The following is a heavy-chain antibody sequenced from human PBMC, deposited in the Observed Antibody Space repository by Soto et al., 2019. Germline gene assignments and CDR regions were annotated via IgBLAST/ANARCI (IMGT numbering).Heavy chain of an antibody. V-gene: IGHV3-73*01. CDR1: GFTFSGTA. D-gene: IGHD4-17*01. Sequence: EVQLVESGGGLVQPGGSLKLSCAASGFTFSGTAMHWVRQASGKGLEWVGRIRSKANSYAKAYAASVKGRFTISRDDSKNTAYLQMTSLKTEDTAVYYCTIFPMTKLTTTQSDYWGQGTLVTVSS. CDR2: IRSKANSYAK. J-gene: IGHJ4*02. CDR3: TIFPMTKLTTTQSDY.